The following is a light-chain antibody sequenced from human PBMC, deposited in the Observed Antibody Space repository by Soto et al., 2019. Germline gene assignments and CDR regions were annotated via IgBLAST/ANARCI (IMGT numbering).Light chain of an antibody. CDR3: SSYTISSTLYV. Sequence: QSALTQPASVSGSPRQSITISCTGASSDVGGYTYVSWYQQHPGKAPKLMIYEVNNRPSGVSNRFSGSKSGNTASLTISGLQAEDEADYYCSSYTISSTLYVFGTGTK. CDR2: EVN. CDR1: SSDVGGYTY. V-gene: IGLV2-14*01. J-gene: IGLJ1*01.